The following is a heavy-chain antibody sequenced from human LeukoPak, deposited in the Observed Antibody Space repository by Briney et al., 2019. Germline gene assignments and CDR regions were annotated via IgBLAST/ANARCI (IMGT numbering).Heavy chain of an antibody. CDR2: ISGSGGST. J-gene: IGHJ4*02. Sequence: GGSLRLSCAASGFPYSSYAMRWVRQAPGKGLEWVSAISGSGGSTYYADSVKGRFTISRDNSKNTLYLQMNSLRAEDTAVYYCAKDSCSSTSCREYFTYWGQGTLVTVSS. CDR3: AKDSCSSTSCREYFTY. D-gene: IGHD2-2*01. CDR1: GFPYSSYA. V-gene: IGHV3-23*01.